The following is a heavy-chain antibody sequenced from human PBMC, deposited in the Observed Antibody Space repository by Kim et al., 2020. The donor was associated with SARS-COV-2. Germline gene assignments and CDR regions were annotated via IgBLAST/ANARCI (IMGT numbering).Heavy chain of an antibody. J-gene: IGHJ5*02. CDR2: IYWDDDK. CDR3: AHSIPPDGYDYLGWFDP. D-gene: IGHD5-12*01. V-gene: IGHV2-5*02. Sequence: SGPTLVNPTQTLTLTCTFSGFSLSTSGVGVGWIRQPPGKALEWLALIYWDDDKRYSPSLKSRLTITKDTSKNQVVLTMTNMDPVDTATYYCAHSIPPDGYDYLGWFDPWGQGTLVTVSS. CDR1: GFSLSTSGVG.